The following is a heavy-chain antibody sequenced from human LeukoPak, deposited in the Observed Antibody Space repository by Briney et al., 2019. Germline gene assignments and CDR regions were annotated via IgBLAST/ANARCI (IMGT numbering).Heavy chain of an antibody. Sequence: EASVKASCKASGYTFTSYYMHWVRQAPGQGLEWMGIINPSGGSTSYAQKFQGRVTMTRDTSTSTVYMELSSLRSEDTAVYYCARDPYYYDSSGYRHLHYFDYWGQGTLVTVSS. J-gene: IGHJ4*02. D-gene: IGHD3-22*01. CDR1: GYTFTSYY. V-gene: IGHV1-46*01. CDR3: ARDPYYYDSSGYRHLHYFDY. CDR2: INPSGGST.